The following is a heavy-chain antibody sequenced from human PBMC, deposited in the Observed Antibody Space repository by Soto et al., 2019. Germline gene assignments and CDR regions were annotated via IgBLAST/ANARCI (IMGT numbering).Heavy chain of an antibody. V-gene: IGHV3-21*01. CDR1: GFTFSSYS. Sequence: PGGSLRLSCAASGFTFSSYSMNWVRQAPGKGLEWVSSISSSSSYIYYADSVKGRFTISRDNAKNSLYLQMNSPRAEDTAVYYCARVARRKIVLTGINWFDPWGQGTLVTVSS. CDR2: ISSSSSYI. D-gene: IGHD2-8*01. J-gene: IGHJ5*02. CDR3: ARVARRKIVLTGINWFDP.